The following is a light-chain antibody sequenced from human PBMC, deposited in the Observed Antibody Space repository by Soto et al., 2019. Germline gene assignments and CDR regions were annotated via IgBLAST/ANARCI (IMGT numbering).Light chain of an antibody. CDR2: AAS. V-gene: IGKV1-33*01. J-gene: IGKJ4*01. CDR1: QDISNY. CDR3: QQYENLPLT. Sequence: DIQMTQSPSSLSASVGVRVTITCRASQDISNYLAWYQQKPGKVPKLLIYAASTLQSGVPSRFSGSGSGTDFIFTISSLQPEDIATYFCQQYENLPLTFGGGTKVDIK.